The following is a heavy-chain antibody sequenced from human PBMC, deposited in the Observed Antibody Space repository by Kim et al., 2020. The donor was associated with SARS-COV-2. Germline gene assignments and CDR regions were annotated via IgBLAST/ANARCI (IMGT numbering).Heavy chain of an antibody. CDR1: GFTFSSYC. CDR3: ARDRGRAINSGYPFFDY. Sequence: GGSLRLSCAASGFTFSSYCMNWVRQAPGKGLEWVSYISSDTSTTYYADSVKGRFTISRDNAKNSLYLQMNSLTDDDTAVYYCARDRGRAINSGYPFFDYWGQGSLVTLSS. D-gene: IGHD3-22*01. J-gene: IGHJ4*02. V-gene: IGHV3-48*02. CDR2: ISSDTSTT.